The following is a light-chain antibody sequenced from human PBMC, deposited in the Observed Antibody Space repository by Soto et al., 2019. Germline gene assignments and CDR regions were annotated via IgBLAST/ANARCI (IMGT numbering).Light chain of an antibody. CDR1: QSISSY. Sequence: DLPMTQSPSSVSASLGDRVTITCRASQSISSYLNWYQQKPGKAPKLLIYAASSLQSGVPSRFSGSGSGTDFTLTISSLQPEDFATYYCQQSYSTLITFGQGTRLEI. V-gene: IGKV1-39*01. CDR2: AAS. J-gene: IGKJ5*01. CDR3: QQSYSTLIT.